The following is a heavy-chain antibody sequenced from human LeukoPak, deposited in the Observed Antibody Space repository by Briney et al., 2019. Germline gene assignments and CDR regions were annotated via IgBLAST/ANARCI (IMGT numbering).Heavy chain of an antibody. CDR3: GWGGIAAFDS. V-gene: IGHV3-11*04. CDR1: GFTFSDYY. D-gene: IGHD2-21*01. Sequence: PGGSLRLSCAASGFTFSDYYMSWLRQAPGQGLEWGAYTSSSGNTRYYAYSVKGRFTIARDNANNSPERQMNSPRAEDTAVYYCGWGGIAAFDSWGQGTLVTVSS. J-gene: IGHJ4*02. CDR2: TSSSGNTR.